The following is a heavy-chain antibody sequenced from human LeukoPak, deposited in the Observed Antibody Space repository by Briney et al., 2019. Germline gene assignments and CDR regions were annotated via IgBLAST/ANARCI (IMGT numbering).Heavy chain of an antibody. J-gene: IGHJ4*02. CDR2: INPNSGGT. V-gene: IGHV1-2*02. D-gene: IGHD4-23*01. CDR3: ARGFYGGNHYFDY. CDR1: GYTFTGYY. Sequence: ASVTVSCKASGYTFTGYYMHWVRQAPGQGLEWMGWINPNSGGTNYAQKFQGRVTMTRDTSVSTAYMELSRLRSDDTAVYYCARGFYGGNHYFDYWGQGSLVTVSS.